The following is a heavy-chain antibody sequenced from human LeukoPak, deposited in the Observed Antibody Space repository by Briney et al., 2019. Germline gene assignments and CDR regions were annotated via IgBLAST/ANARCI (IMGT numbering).Heavy chain of an antibody. J-gene: IGHJ6*02. CDR1: GFTFSSYG. CDR3: ARDSSGWYKGWYYYGMDV. V-gene: IGHV3-48*03. D-gene: IGHD6-19*01. CDR2: ISSSGSTI. Sequence: GGSLRLSCAASGFTFSSYGMNWVRQAPGKGLEWVSYISSSGSTIYYADSVKGRFTISRDNAKNSLYLQMNSLRAEDTAVYYCARDSSGWYKGWYYYGMDVWGQGTTVTVSS.